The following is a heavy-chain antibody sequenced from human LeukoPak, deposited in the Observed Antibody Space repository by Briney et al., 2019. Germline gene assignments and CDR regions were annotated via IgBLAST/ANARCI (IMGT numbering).Heavy chain of an antibody. Sequence: GESLKISCKGSGYSFTSYWIGWVRQMPGKGLEWMGTIYPGDSDTRYSPSFQGQVTISADKSISTAYLQWSSLKASDTAMYYCARHKRDDYSNNWFDPWGQGTLVTVSS. CDR2: IYPGDSDT. CDR3: ARHKRDDYSNNWFDP. CDR1: GYSFTSYW. J-gene: IGHJ5*02. D-gene: IGHD4-11*01. V-gene: IGHV5-51*01.